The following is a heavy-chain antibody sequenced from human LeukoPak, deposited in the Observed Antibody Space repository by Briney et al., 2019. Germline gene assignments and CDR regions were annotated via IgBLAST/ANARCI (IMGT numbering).Heavy chain of an antibody. D-gene: IGHD3-3*01. J-gene: IGHJ6*04. CDR3: ARGSIFGPVDV. V-gene: IGHV3-23*01. Sequence: GGSLRLSCAASGFTFSSYAMSWVRQAPGKGLEWVSAISGSGGSTYYADSVKGRFTISRDNAKNSLYLQMNSLRTEDTAVYYCARGSIFGPVDVWGKGTTVTVSS. CDR2: ISGSGGST. CDR1: GFTFSSYA.